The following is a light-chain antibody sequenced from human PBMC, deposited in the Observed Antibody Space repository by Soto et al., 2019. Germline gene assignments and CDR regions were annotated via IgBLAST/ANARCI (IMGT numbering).Light chain of an antibody. CDR3: SSFAGTNSVV. CDR2: EVS. Sequence: QSALTQPPSASGSPGQSVTISCTGSSSDVGGYNSVSWYQQHPGEAPKLMLYEVSKRPSGVPDRFSGSKSGHTASLTVSGLRAEDEAYYYCSSFAGTNSVVFGTGTKVTVL. CDR1: SSDVGGYNS. J-gene: IGLJ1*01. V-gene: IGLV2-8*01.